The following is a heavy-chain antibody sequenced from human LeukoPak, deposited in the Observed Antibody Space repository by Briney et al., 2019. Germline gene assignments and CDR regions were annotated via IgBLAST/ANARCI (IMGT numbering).Heavy chain of an antibody. CDR1: GGSISSGSYY. CDR2: IYTSGSA. Sequence: SETLSLTCTVSGGSISSGSYYWSWIRQPAGKGLEWIGRIYTSGSANYNPSLKSRVTISVDTSKNQFSLKLSSVTAADTAVYYCARGRYFDYWGQGTLVTVSS. J-gene: IGHJ4*02. V-gene: IGHV4-61*02. CDR3: ARGRYFDY.